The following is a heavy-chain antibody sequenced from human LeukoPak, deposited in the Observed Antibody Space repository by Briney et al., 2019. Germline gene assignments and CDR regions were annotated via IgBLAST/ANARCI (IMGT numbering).Heavy chain of an antibody. V-gene: IGHV1-8*03. CDR3: AKGYRTEF. CDR2: LNPKSGDA. J-gene: IGHJ1*01. Sequence: ASVKVFCKASGYTFISYDINWVRQAAGQGLEWMGWLNPKSGDAGYAEKFQGRVTFTRNTSLNTAYMQLSSLRSEDTAIYYCAKGYRTEFWGQGTLVTVSS. D-gene: IGHD5-12*01. CDR1: GYTFISYD.